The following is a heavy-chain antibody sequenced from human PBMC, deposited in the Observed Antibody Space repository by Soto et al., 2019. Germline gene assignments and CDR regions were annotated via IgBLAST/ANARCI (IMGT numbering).Heavy chain of an antibody. CDR3: ARQPAHVYEASPKWFDP. CDR1: GFTFSSYE. D-gene: IGHD3-16*01. V-gene: IGHV3-48*03. CDR2: ISTSGRTI. J-gene: IGHJ5*02. Sequence: VLLVESGGGLVQPGGSLRLSCTASGFTFSSYEMNWVRQAPGKGLEWISYISTSGRTIFDAGSVKGRFTISRDNTRNTLFLQMDSLRPEDTAVYYCARQPAHVYEASPKWFDPWGQGTLVIVSS.